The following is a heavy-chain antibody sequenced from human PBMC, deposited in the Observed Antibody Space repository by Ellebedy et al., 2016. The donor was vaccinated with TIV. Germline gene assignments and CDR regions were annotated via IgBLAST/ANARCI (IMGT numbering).Heavy chain of an antibody. J-gene: IGHJ3*02. CDR1: GFSFRSYW. D-gene: IGHD1-26*01. CDR3: ATDGSYGDHLSPAHAFEN. Sequence: GGSLRLSCVGSGFSFRSYWMSWVRQAPGKGLEWVANMRQDGGDKYYVDSVKGRFTVSRDNAKSSLYLQMDTVRAEDTAVYYCATDGSYGDHLSPAHAFENWGQGTEVIVSS. V-gene: IGHV3-7*01. CDR2: MRQDGGDK.